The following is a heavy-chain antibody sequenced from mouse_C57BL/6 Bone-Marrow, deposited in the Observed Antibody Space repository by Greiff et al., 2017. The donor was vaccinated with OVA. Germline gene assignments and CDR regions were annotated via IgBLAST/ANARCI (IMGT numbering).Heavy chain of an antibody. CDR1: GFTFSSYG. J-gene: IGHJ3*01. CDR3: ARLGPWFAY. CDR2: ISSGGSFT. V-gene: IGHV5-6*02. Sequence: KLVESGGDLVKPGGSLKLSCAASGFTFSSYGMSWVRQTPDKRLEWVATISSGGSFTYYPDSVKGRFTISRDNAKNTLYLQMSSLKSEDTAMYYCARLGPWFAYWGQGTLVTVSA.